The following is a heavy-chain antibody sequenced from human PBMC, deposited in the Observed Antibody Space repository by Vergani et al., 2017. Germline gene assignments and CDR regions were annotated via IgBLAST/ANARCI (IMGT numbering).Heavy chain of an antibody. Sequence: QVQLQESGPGLVKPSETLSLTCAVSGYSISSGYYWSWIRQPPGKGLEWMGYVSFRGDTLYDPSVKGRMTISLNTSSNQFSLYLTSVTAADTAVYYCARSRIYYGAGSPDYWGQGTLVTFSS. CDR2: VSFRGDT. D-gene: IGHD3-10*01. CDR1: GYSISSGYY. V-gene: IGHV4-38-2*01. J-gene: IGHJ4*02. CDR3: ARSRIYYGAGSPDY.